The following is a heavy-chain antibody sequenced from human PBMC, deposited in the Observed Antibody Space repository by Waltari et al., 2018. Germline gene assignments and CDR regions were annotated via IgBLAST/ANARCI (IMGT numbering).Heavy chain of an antibody. V-gene: IGHV3-74*01. Sequence: EVQLVESGGGLVQPGGSLRLSCVASGFIFSSYWMDWVRQAPGKGLVWVSRMNYDGSSTTYADSVKGRFTISRDNAKNTLYLHMSSLRAEDTAVYYCIRENIAAAGLESWGQGTLVTVSS. D-gene: IGHD6-13*01. J-gene: IGHJ4*02. CDR2: MNYDGSST. CDR3: IRENIAAAGLES. CDR1: GFIFSSYW.